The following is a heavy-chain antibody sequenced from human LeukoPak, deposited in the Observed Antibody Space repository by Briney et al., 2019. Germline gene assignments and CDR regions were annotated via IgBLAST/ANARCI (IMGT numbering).Heavy chain of an antibody. CDR2: ISSSSSYI. J-gene: IGHJ6*03. CDR1: GVTFNTYS. Sequence: GGSLRLSCAASGVTFNTYSMNWLRQAPGKGLEWVSSISSSSSYIYYADSVKGRLTISRDNANNSLYLQMNSLRAEDTAVYYCARAYSETYGLGYYYMDVWGKGTTVTISS. V-gene: IGHV3-21*01. D-gene: IGHD1-26*01. CDR3: ARAYSETYGLGYYYMDV.